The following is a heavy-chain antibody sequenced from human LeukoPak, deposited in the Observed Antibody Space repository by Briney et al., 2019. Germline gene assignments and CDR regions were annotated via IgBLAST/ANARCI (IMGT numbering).Heavy chain of an antibody. V-gene: IGHV3-23*01. CDR1: GFTFSSYA. D-gene: IGHD3-16*02. J-gene: IGHJ3*02. CDR2: ISGSGGST. CDR3: ARVRGTVTDAFDI. Sequence: GGSLRLSCAASGFTFSSYAMSWVRQAPGKGLEWFSAISGSGGSTYYADSVKGRFTISRDNSKNTLYLQMNSLRAEDTAVYYCARVRGTVTDAFDIWGQGTMVTVSS.